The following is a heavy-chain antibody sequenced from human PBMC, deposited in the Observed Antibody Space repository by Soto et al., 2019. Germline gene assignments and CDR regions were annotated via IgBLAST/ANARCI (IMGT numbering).Heavy chain of an antibody. Sequence: EVQLLESGGGLVQPGGSLRLSCAASGFTFTNYAMSRVRQAPGKGLEWVSTISGGVGVNTFYADSVKGRFTISRDNSKNTLNLQMNSLRAEDTAVYYCARVKCSTGCSPNWFDPWGQGTLLTVSS. J-gene: IGHJ5*02. CDR2: ISGGVGVNT. V-gene: IGHV3-23*01. CDR3: ARVKCSTGCSPNWFDP. CDR1: GFTFTNYA. D-gene: IGHD2-2*01.